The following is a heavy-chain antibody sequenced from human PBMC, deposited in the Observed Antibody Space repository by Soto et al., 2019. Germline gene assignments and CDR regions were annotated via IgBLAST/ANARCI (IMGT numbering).Heavy chain of an antibody. V-gene: IGHV3-7*01. CDR1: GFTFSNYW. Sequence: EVQLVESGGGLVQPGGSLRLSGAASGFTFSNYWMSWVRQAPGKGLEWVANIKQDGSEKNYVDSVKGRFTISRDNAKNSLDLQMNSLRAEDTAVYYCASVAIWGQGTPVTVSS. D-gene: IGHD5-12*01. CDR2: IKQDGSEK. J-gene: IGHJ4*02. CDR3: ASVAI.